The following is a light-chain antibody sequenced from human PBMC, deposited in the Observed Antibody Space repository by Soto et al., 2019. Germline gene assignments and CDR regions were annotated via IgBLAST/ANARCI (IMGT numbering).Light chain of an antibody. CDR1: QSISSY. CDR2: AAS. J-gene: IGKJ5*01. V-gene: IGKV1-39*01. CDR3: QQSYSTPIT. Sequence: DIQMIKSPSSLSASVGDRVTITCRASQSISSYLNWYQQKPGKAPKLLIYAASSLQSGVPSRFSGSGSGTDFTLTISSLQPEDFATYYCQQSYSTPITVGQGTDWRL.